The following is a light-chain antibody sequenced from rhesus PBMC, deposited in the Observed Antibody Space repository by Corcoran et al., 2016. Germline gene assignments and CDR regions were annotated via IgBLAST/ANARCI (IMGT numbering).Light chain of an antibody. CDR1: SSDIGGYNR. CDR3: SSYTSSNTYI. J-gene: IGLJ1*01. V-gene: IGLV2-13*03. Sequence: QAAPTQSPSLSGSPGQSVAISCTGTSSDIGGYNRVSWYQQHPGKAPKLIIYEVSRWPSGVSDRFSGSKSGNTASLTISGLQAEDEADYYCSSYTSSNTYIFGTGTRLTVL. CDR2: EVS.